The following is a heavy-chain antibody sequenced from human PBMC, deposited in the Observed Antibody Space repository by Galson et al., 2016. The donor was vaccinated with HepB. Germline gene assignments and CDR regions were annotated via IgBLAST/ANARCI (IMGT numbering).Heavy chain of an antibody. D-gene: IGHD2-21*01. CDR2: ISGRGDET. V-gene: IGHV3-23*01. Sequence: SLRLSCATPGITFWSSAVTWVRQAPGKGPEWVSTISGRGDETFYTDGVRGRFTISRDHFKSTVYLQMTSLRTEDSAVYFCAKGGHFSFHDYWGQGTLVTVSS. CDR1: GITFWSSA. J-gene: IGHJ4*02. CDR3: AKGGHFSFHDY.